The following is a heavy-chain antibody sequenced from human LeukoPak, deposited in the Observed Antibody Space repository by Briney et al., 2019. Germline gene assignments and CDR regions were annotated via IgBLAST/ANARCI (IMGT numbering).Heavy chain of an antibody. CDR1: GFTFSSYA. V-gene: IGHV3-30-3*01. J-gene: IGHJ4*02. Sequence: GRSLRLSCEASGFTFSSYAVHWVRQAPGTGLEWVAFISYDGSNKYYADSVKGRFTISRDNSKNTLYLQMNSLRAEDTAVYYCARDLRWGFGSGSYYDYWGQGTLVTVSS. D-gene: IGHD3-10*01. CDR3: ARDLRWGFGSGSYYDY. CDR2: ISYDGSNK.